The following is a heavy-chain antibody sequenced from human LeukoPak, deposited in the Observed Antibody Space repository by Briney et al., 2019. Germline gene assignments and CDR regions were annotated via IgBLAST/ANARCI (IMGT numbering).Heavy chain of an antibody. J-gene: IGHJ4*02. V-gene: IGHV4-61*02. D-gene: IGHD4-11*01. CDR1: GGSISSGSYY. CDR3: ARYGDYPYFDY. CDR2: IYTSGST. Sequence: SETLSLTCTVSGGSISSGSYYWSWIRQPAGKGLEWIGRIYTSGSTNYNPSLKSRVTISVDTSKNQFSLKLSSVTAADTAVYYCARYGDYPYFDYWGQGTLVTVSS.